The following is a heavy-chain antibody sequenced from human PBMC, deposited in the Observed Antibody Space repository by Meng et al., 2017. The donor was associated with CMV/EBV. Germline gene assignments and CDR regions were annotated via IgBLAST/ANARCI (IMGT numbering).Heavy chain of an antibody. CDR1: GFTFSSYW. CDR2: INSDGSST. Sequence: GESLKISCAASGFTFSSYWMHWVRQAPGKGLVWVPRINSDGSSTSYADSVEGRFTISRDNAKNTLYLQMNSLRAEDTAVYYCARDHRSMDVWGQGTTVTVSS. J-gene: IGHJ6*02. V-gene: IGHV3-74*01. CDR3: ARDHRSMDV.